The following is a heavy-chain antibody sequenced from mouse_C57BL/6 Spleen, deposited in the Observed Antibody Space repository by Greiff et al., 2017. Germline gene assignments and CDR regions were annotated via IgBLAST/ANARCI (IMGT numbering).Heavy chain of an antibody. J-gene: IGHJ3*01. D-gene: IGHD2-4*01. Sequence: VQLQQSGPELVKPGASVKISCKASGYAFSSSWMNWVKQRPGKGLERIGRIYPGDGDTNYNGKFKGKATLTADKSSSTAYMQLSSLTSDDSAVYFCARNYDYEEAWFAYWGQGTLVTVAA. V-gene: IGHV1-82*01. CDR1: GYAFSSSW. CDR3: ARNYDYEEAWFAY. CDR2: IYPGDGDT.